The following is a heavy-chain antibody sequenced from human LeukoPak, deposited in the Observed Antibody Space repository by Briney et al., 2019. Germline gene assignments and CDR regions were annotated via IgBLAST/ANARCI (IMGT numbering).Heavy chain of an antibody. CDR1: GYTFTSYY. CDR2: INPSGGST. Sequence: GASVKVSCKASGYTFTSYYMHWVRQAPGQGLEWMGIINPSGGSTSYAQKFQGRVTMTRDMSTSTVYMELSSLRSEDTAVYYCASSTVTTIGWYDPWGQGTLVTASS. D-gene: IGHD4-17*01. J-gene: IGHJ5*02. V-gene: IGHV1-46*01. CDR3: ASSTVTTIGWYDP.